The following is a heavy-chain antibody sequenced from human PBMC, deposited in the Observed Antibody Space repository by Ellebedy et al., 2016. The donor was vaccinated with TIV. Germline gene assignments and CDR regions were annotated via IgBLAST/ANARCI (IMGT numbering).Heavy chain of an antibody. CDR1: GYSFTSYW. D-gene: IGHD6-13*01. J-gene: IGHJ5*02. CDR3: ARHHSTSWYWFDP. V-gene: IGHV5-51*01. CDR2: IYPGDSDT. Sequence: GGSLRLXCKGSGYSFTSYWIGWVRQMPGKGLEWMGIIYPGDSDTRYSPSFQGQVTISVDKSISTAYLQWSSLKASDTAMYYCARHHSTSWYWFDPWGQGTLVTVSS.